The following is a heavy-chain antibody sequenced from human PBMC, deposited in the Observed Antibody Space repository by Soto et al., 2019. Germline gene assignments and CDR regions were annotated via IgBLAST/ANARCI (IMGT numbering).Heavy chain of an antibody. J-gene: IGHJ4*02. CDR1: GFSFSSYD. CDR2: ISSFSSYI. V-gene: IGHV3-21*01. CDR3: ARVRSSSYHALDY. D-gene: IGHD6-13*01. Sequence: EVQLVESGGGLVKPGGSLRLSCVASGFSFSSYDINWVRQAPGKGLEWVSYISSFSSYIYYADSVKGRFTISRDNDKNSLFLKRNSLRAEDTAVYYCARVRSSSYHALDYWGQGTLVTVSS.